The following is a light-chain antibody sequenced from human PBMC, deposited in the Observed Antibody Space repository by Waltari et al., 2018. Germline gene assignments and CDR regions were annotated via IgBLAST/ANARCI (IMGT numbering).Light chain of an antibody. CDR1: SSDIGSFNY. V-gene: IGLV2-14*03. Sequence: QSALTPPASVSGSPGQSITIPCTGTSSDIGSFNYVPWYQQYPGKTPKHIIFDVSNRPSGISDRFSGSKSGNTASLTISGLQAEDEADYICTSYTTTDTLYVFGTGTQVTVL. J-gene: IGLJ1*01. CDR2: DVS. CDR3: TSYTTTDTLYV.